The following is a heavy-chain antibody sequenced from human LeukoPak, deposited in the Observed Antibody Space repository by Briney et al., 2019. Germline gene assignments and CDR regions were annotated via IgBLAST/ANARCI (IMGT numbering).Heavy chain of an antibody. Sequence: KPSETLSLTCTVSGGSISCFYWSWVRQPPGKGLEWIGYIFYSGSTKYNPSLKNRVTISLDTSKNQISLKLSSVTAADTDVYYCARDLELERDRWNYFESWGQGTLVTVSS. D-gene: IGHD1-1*01. V-gene: IGHV4-59*01. J-gene: IGHJ4*02. CDR3: ARDLELERDRWNYFES. CDR2: IFYSGST. CDR1: GGSISCFY.